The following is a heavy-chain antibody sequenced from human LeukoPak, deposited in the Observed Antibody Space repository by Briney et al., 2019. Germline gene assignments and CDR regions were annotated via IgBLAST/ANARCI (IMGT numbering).Heavy chain of an antibody. D-gene: IGHD6-13*01. J-gene: IGHJ1*01. CDR3: TKDIASRSRSWGYFQH. CDR1: GFTFSSYG. CDR2: ISYDGSNK. Sequence: GRSLRLSCAASGFTFSSYGIHWVRQAPGKGLEWVAVISYDGSNKYYADSVKGRFTISRDNSKNTLYLQMNSLRAEDTAVYYCTKDIASRSRSWGYFQHWGQGTLVTVSS. V-gene: IGHV3-30*18.